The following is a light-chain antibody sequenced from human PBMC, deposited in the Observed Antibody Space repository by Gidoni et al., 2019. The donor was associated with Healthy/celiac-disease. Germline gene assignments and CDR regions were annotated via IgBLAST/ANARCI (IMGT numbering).Light chain of an antibody. CDR3: QQYDNLPSFT. CDR2: DAS. CDR1: QDISNY. J-gene: IGKJ3*01. Sequence: DIQMTKSPSSLSASVGDRVTITCQASQDISNYLNWYQQKPGKAPKLLIYDASNLETGVPSRFSGSGSGTDFTFTISSLQPEDIATYYCQQYDNLPSFTFXPXTKVDIK. V-gene: IGKV1-33*01.